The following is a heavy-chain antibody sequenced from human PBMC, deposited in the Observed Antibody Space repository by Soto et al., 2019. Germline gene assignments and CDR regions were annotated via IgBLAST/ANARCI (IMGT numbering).Heavy chain of an antibody. J-gene: IGHJ6*02. D-gene: IGHD1-7*01. V-gene: IGHV4-34*01. CDR2: INHSGST. CDR1: GGSFSCYY. Sequence: PSETLSLTCAVYGGSFSCYYWSWIRQPPGKGLEWIGEINHSGSTNYNPSLKSRVTISVDASKNQFSLKLSSVTAADTAVYYCARENKRGITGTTAAYYYYYYGMDVWGQGTTVTVSS. CDR3: ARENKRGITGTTAAYYYYYYGMDV.